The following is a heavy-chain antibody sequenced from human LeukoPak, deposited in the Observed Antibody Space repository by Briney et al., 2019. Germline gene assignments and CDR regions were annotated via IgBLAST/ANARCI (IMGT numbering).Heavy chain of an antibody. J-gene: IGHJ6*03. V-gene: IGHV1-8*01. D-gene: IGHD3-3*01. CDR3: ARAARGAYYDFWSGPNPNTYYYYYYMDV. CDR2: MNPNSGNT. CDR1: GYTFTSYD. Sequence: ASVKVSCKASGYTFTSYDSNWVRQATGQGLEWMGWMNPNSGNTGYVQKFQGRVTMTRNTAISTAYMELSSLRSEDTAVYYCARAARGAYYDFWSGPNPNTYYYYYYMDVWGKGTTVTVSS.